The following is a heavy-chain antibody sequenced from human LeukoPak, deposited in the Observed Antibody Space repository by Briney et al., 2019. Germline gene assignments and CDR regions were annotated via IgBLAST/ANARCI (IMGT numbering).Heavy chain of an antibody. J-gene: IGHJ6*02. D-gene: IGHD6-6*01. CDR3: ARQPYSSSGGMDV. CDR2: ISPGDSRT. V-gene: IGHV5-51*01. Sequence: GESLKISCKGSGYSFTSYWIGWVRQMPGKGLEWMGIISPGDSRTKNSPSLQGQVTISADKPISTAYLQWSSLKASDTAIYYCARQPYSSSGGMDVWGQGTTVTVSS. CDR1: GYSFTSYW.